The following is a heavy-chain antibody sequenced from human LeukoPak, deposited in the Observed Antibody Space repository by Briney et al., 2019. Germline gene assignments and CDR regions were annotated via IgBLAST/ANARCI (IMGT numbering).Heavy chain of an antibody. Sequence: PSETLSLTCTVSGGSISSSSYYWGWIRQPPGKGLEWIGSIYYSGSTYYNPSLKSRVTISVDTSKNQFSLKLSSVTAADTAVYYCARHQKGYCSSTSCPTSYYYYYYMDVWGKGTTVTVSS. D-gene: IGHD2-2*01. CDR1: GGSISSSSYY. CDR2: IYYSGST. J-gene: IGHJ6*03. V-gene: IGHV4-39*01. CDR3: ARHQKGYCSSTSCPTSYYYYYYMDV.